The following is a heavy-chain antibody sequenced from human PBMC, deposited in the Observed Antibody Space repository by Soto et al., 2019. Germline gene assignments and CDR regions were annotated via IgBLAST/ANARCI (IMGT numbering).Heavy chain of an antibody. CDR1: GFTSSGSA. Sequence: EVQLVESGGGLVQPGGSLKLSCAVSGFTSSGSAMHWVRQASGEGVEWVGRVRSKANNYATAYAASVKGRFTISRDDSKNTAYLQMNSLKTEDTAVYYCTPEGAGFGYWGQGTLVTVSS. V-gene: IGHV3-73*02. D-gene: IGHD1-26*01. CDR3: TPEGAGFGY. CDR2: VRSKANNYAT. J-gene: IGHJ4*02.